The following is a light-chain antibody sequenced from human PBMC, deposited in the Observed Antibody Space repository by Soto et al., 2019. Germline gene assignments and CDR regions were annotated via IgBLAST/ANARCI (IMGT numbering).Light chain of an antibody. CDR2: EVS. J-gene: IGLJ1*01. V-gene: IGLV2-8*01. Sequence: QSALTQPPSASGSPGQSVTISCTGTSSDVGGYNYVSWYQQHPGKVPKLMIYEVSKRPSGVPDRFSGSKSGNTASLTVSGLQAVDEADYYCSSYAGSNYVFGTGTKVTVL. CDR1: SSDVGGYNY. CDR3: SSYAGSNYV.